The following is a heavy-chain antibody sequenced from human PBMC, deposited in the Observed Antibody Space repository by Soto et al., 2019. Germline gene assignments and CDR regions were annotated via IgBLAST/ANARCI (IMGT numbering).Heavy chain of an antibody. D-gene: IGHD3-22*01. CDR3: ARAHDSSGYYPPYYFDY. J-gene: IGHJ4*02. V-gene: IGHV3-66*01. CDR1: GFTVSSNY. CDR2: IYSGGST. Sequence: EVQLVESGGGLVQPGGSLRLSCAASGFTVSSNYMSWVRQAPGKGLEWVSVIYSGGSTYYADSVKGRFGISRDNSKNTLYLQMNSLRAEDTAVYYCARAHDSSGYYPPYYFDYWGQGTLVTVSS.